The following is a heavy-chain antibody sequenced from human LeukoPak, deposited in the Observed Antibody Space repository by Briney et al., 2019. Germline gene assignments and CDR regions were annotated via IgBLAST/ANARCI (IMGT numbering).Heavy chain of an antibody. V-gene: IGHV1-2*02. J-gene: IGHJ5*02. CDR3: AREDTAMAYPYTP. CDR2: ISPNSGGT. D-gene: IGHD5-18*01. Sequence: GASVKVSCKASGGTFSSYAISWVRQAPGQGLEWMGWISPNSGGTNYAQKFQGRVTMTRDTSISTAYMELSRLRSDDTAVYYCAREDTAMAYPYTPWGQGTLVTVSS. CDR1: GGTFSSYA.